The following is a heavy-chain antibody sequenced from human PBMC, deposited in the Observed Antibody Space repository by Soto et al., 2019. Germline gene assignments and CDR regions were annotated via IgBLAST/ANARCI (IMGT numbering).Heavy chain of an antibody. V-gene: IGHV4-30-2*01. D-gene: IGHD1-26*01. CDR2: IYHSGST. CDR1: GGSISSGGYS. CDR3: ARRYGGNIGS. J-gene: IGHJ4*02. Sequence: PSEPLSLTCAVSGGSISSGGYSWSWIRQPPGKGLEWIGYIYHSGSTYYNPSLKSRVTISVDRSKNQFSLKLSSVTAADTAVYYCARRYGGNIGSWGQGTFVTASS.